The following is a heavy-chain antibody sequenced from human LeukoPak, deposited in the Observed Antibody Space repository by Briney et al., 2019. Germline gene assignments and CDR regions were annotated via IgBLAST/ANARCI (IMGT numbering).Heavy chain of an antibody. CDR2: ISSSSRYI. Sequence: PGGSLRLSCAASGFTFSSYSMNWVRQAPGEGLEWVSSISSSSRYIYYADSVKGRFTISRDNARNSLYLQMNSLRAEDTAVYYCAKGGQNYGGNSGYWGQGTLVTVSS. CDR1: GFTFSSYS. D-gene: IGHD4-23*01. V-gene: IGHV3-21*01. J-gene: IGHJ4*02. CDR3: AKGGQNYGGNSGY.